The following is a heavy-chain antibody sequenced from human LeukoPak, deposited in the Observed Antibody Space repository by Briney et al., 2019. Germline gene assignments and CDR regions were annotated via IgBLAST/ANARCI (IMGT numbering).Heavy chain of an antibody. V-gene: IGHV3-53*01. CDR1: GFTVSNNY. J-gene: IGHJ6*02. CDR3: ARGGGPDYYYYYYGMDV. Sequence: GGSLRLSCAASGFTVSNNYMSWVRQAPGKGLEWVSVIYSGGSTYYADSVKGRFTISRDNSKNTLYLQMNSLRAEDTAVYYCARGGGPDYYYYYYGMDVWGQGTTVTVSS. D-gene: IGHD1-14*01. CDR2: IYSGGST.